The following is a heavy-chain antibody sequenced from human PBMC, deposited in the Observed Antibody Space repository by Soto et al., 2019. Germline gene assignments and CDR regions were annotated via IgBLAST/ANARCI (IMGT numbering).Heavy chain of an antibody. CDR2: INPDNGNT. D-gene: IGHD3-3*01. J-gene: IGHJ6*02. Sequence: ASVKVSCKASGYTFTRSGISWVRQAPGQGLEWLGWINPDNGNTNYAQHLQGRVSLTTDTSTSTAYMDLRSLRSDDTAVYYCARDPRITTFGVYSMYYYGMDVWG. V-gene: IGHV1-18*01. CDR1: GYTFTRSG. CDR3: ARDPRITTFGVYSMYYYGMDV.